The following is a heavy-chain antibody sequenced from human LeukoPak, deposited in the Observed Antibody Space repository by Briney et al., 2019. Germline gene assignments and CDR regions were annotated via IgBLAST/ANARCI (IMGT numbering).Heavy chain of an antibody. D-gene: IGHD6-13*01. J-gene: IGHJ4*02. V-gene: IGHV3-30*18. Sequence: GRSLRLSCAAPGFTFSSYGMHWVRQAPGKGLEWVAVISYDGSNKYYADSVKGRFTISRDNSKNTLYLQMNSLRAEDTAVYYCAKGEPDSSSGKPGDFDYWGQGTLVTVSS. CDR2: ISYDGSNK. CDR3: AKGEPDSSSGKPGDFDY. CDR1: GFTFSSYG.